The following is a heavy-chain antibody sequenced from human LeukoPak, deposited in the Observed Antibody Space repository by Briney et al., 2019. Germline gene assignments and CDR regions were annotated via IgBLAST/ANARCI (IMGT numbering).Heavy chain of an antibody. CDR1: GGSISSYY. Sequence: LETLSLTCTVSGGSISSYYWSWIRQPPGKGLEWIGFIYYSGSTNYNPSLKSRVTISVDTSKNQFSLKLSSVTAADTAVYYCARPSLDYGGIDAFDFWGQGTLVTVSS. D-gene: IGHD4-23*01. V-gene: IGHV4-59*08. CDR3: ARPSLDYGGIDAFDF. CDR2: IYYSGST. J-gene: IGHJ3*01.